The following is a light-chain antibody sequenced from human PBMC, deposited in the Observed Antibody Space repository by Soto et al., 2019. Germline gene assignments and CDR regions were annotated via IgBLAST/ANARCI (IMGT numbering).Light chain of an antibody. Sequence: QSVLTQPTSVSGAPGQRVTISCTGSSSSIGAGYDVHWYQQLPGTVPKLLIFGNTNRPPGVPARFSASKSGTSASLAITGLQAEDEADYYCQSYDSSLGGFYVFGTGTKLTVL. CDR2: GNT. CDR3: QSYDSSLGGFYV. CDR1: SSSIGAGYD. V-gene: IGLV1-40*01. J-gene: IGLJ1*01.